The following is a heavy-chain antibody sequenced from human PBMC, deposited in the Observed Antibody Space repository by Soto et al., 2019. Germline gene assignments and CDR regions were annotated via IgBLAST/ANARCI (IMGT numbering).Heavy chain of an antibody. J-gene: IGHJ4*02. V-gene: IGHV4-30-4*01. CDR1: GAPISSGAYY. D-gene: IGHD4-17*01. CDR3: SRVGYGEYGLSY. CDR2: IYYSGST. Sequence: PSETLSLTCTVSGAPISSGAYYWSWVRQAPGKGLEWVGYIYYSGSTYYNPSLKRRLDISLDVSKNLFSLRLTSVTASDTAVYFCSRVGYGEYGLSYWGPGMLVTVSS.